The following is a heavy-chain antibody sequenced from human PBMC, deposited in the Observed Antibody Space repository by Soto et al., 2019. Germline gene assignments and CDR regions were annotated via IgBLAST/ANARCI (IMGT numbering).Heavy chain of an antibody. CDR1: GGTFNKFA. CDR2: IIPVCRSA. CDR3: ARRYCASDNCPLFYYFVDL. Sequence: VQLVQSGAEVKKTGSSVKVSCEASGGTFNKFACSWVRQAPGQGLEWMGVIIPVCRSANYAQRFRGRITITADEYTSTVYLYLNDLRSDDTAVYYCARRYCASDNCPLFYYFVDLWGLGTTVTVSS. V-gene: IGHV1-69*01. D-gene: IGHD2-21*02. J-gene: IGHJ6*02.